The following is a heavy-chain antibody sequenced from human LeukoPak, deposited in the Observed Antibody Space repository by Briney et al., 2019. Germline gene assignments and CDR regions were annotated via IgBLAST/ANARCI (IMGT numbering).Heavy chain of an antibody. J-gene: IGHJ4*02. D-gene: IGHD3-3*01. CDR2: INPNSGGT. V-gene: IGHV1-2*02. CDR3: ARATTSGYYSDY. CDR1: GYTFTGYY. Sequence: SVKVSCKASGYTFTGYYMHWVRQAPGQGLEWMGWINPNSGGTNYAQKFQGRVTMTRDTSISTAYMELSRLRSDDTAVYYCARATTSGYYSDYWGQGTLVTVSS.